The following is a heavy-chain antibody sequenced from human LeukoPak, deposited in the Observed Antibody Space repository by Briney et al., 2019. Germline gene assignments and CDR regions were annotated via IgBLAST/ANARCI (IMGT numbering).Heavy chain of an antibody. CDR3: ARDRYGSESYYSFDY. D-gene: IGHD3-10*01. J-gene: IGHJ4*02. CDR2: ISSSGYSI. V-gene: IGHV3-11*01. CDR1: GFTFSDYY. Sequence: PGGSLRLSCAASGFTFSDYYMSWIRQAPGKGLKWVSYISSSGYSIYSADSVKGRFSISRDNAKNSLYLQMNSLRAEDTAVYYCARDRYGSESYYSFDYWGQGTLVTVSS.